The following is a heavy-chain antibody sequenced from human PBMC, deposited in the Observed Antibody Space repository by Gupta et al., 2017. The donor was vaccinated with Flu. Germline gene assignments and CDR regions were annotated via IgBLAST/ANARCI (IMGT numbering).Heavy chain of an antibody. D-gene: IGHD1-26*01. J-gene: IGHJ6*03. CDR1: GFTFSSYE. CDR3: AREAEWEPNYYYYMDV. V-gene: IGHV3-48*03. Sequence: EVQLVESGGGLVQPGGSLRLSCAASGFTFSSYEMNWVRQAPGKGLEWVSYISSSGSTIYYADSVKGRFTISRDNAKNSLYLQMNSLRAEDTAVYYCAREAEWEPNYYYYMDVWGKGTTVTVSS. CDR2: ISSSGSTI.